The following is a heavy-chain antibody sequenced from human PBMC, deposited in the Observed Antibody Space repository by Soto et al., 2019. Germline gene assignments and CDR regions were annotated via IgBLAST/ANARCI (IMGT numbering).Heavy chain of an antibody. CDR2: IRSNAYGGTA. CDR3: TRDLSPPSSCGGDCYGMDV. CDR1: GFTFSDYA. V-gene: IGHV3-49*04. Sequence: GGSLRLSCTASGFTFSDYAMSWVRQAPGKGLEWVGFIRSNAYGGTAEYAASVKGRFAISRDDSKSIAYLQMNSLKSDDTALYYCTRDLSPPSSCGGDCYGMDVWGQGTTVTVLL. J-gene: IGHJ6*02. D-gene: IGHD2-21*01.